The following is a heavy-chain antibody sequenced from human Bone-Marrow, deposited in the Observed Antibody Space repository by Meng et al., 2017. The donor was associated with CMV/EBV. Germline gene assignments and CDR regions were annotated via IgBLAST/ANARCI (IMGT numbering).Heavy chain of an antibody. Sequence: ESLKISCAASGFTFSSYWMHWIRQPPGKGLEWIGSIYYSGSTYYNPSLKSRVTISVDTSKNQFSLRLSSVTAADTAVYYCARVRGRSSSWYLGFDYWGQGTLVTVSS. J-gene: IGHJ4*02. V-gene: IGHV4-39*07. CDR3: ARVRGRSSSWYLGFDY. CDR1: GFTFSSYW. D-gene: IGHD6-13*01. CDR2: IYYSGST.